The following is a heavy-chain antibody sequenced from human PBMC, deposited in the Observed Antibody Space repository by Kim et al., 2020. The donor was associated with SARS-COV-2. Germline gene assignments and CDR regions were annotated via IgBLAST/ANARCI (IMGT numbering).Heavy chain of an antibody. V-gene: IGHV3-48*03. CDR3: ARSDYCGGDCSPNRDDAFDI. CDR2: ISSSGSTI. D-gene: IGHD2-21*02. J-gene: IGHJ3*02. CDR1: GFTFSSYE. Sequence: GGSLRLSCAASGFTFSSYEMNWVRQAPGKGLEWVSYISSSGSTIYYADSVKGRFTISRDNAKNSLYLQMNSLRAEDTAVYYCARSDYCGGDCSPNRDDAFDIWGQGTMVTVSS.